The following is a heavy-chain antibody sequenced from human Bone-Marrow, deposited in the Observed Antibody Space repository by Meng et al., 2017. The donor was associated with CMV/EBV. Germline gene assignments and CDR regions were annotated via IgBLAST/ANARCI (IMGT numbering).Heavy chain of an antibody. CDR2: IYYSGST. CDR3: ARTYSSSTSCYRGYFQH. J-gene: IGHJ1*01. D-gene: IGHD2-2*02. V-gene: IGHV4-59*01. Sequence: GSLRLSCTVSGGSISSYYWSWIRQPPGKGLEWIGYIYYSGSTNYNPSLKSRVTISVDTSKNQFSLKLSSVTAADTAVYYCARTYSSSTSCYRGYFQHWGQGTLVTVSS. CDR1: GGSISSYY.